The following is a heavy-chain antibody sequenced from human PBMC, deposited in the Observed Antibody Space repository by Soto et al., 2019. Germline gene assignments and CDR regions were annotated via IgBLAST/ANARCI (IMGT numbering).Heavy chain of an antibody. V-gene: IGHV1-3*01. CDR1: GYTFTSYA. J-gene: IGHJ5*02. CDR3: ARGVAGPLHWFDP. Sequence: QVQLVQSGAEVKKPGASVKVSCKASGYTFTSYAMHWVRQAPGQRLEWMGWINAGNGNTKYSQKFQGRVTITRDTSASTAYMELSSLRAEDTAVYYCARGVAGPLHWFDPWGQGTLVTVSS. CDR2: INAGNGNT. D-gene: IGHD6-19*01.